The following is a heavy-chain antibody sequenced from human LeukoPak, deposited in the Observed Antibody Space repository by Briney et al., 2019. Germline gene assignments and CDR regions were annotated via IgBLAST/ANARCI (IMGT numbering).Heavy chain of an antibody. D-gene: IGHD1-26*01. CDR3: ARLRGSYAFDI. J-gene: IGHJ3*02. V-gene: IGHV3-53*01. CDR1: GFTVSSNY. CDR2: LYSGGST. Sequence: PGGSLRLSCAASGFTVSSNYMSWVRQTPGKGLEWVSVLYSGGSTYYADSVKGRFTISRDNSKNTLYLQMNSLGAEDTAVYYCARLRGSYAFDIWGQGTMVTVSS.